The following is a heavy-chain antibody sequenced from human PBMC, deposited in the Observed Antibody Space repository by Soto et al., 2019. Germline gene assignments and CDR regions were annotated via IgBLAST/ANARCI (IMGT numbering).Heavy chain of an antibody. Sequence: QVQLVQSGDEVKKPGASVKVSCKASGYIFVNYGIAWVRQAPGQGLEWMGWISPYTGNTHSATKVQARLTMTTDTSTSTAYMDLGSLTSDETAVYYCVMVDNYVTPTPQDVWGQGTTVTVSS. CDR3: VMVDNYVTPTPQDV. J-gene: IGHJ6*02. D-gene: IGHD3-16*01. CDR1: GYIFVNYG. V-gene: IGHV1-18*01. CDR2: ISPYTGNT.